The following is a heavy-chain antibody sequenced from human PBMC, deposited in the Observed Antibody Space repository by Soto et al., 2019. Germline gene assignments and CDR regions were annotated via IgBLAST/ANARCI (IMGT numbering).Heavy chain of an antibody. Sequence: QVQLVQSGAEVKKPGASVKVSCKASGYTFSSYAISWVRQAPGQGLEWMGGIIPIFGTANYAQKFQGRVTITADESTSTAYMELSSLRSEDTAVYYCAGGELGGLYYYYGMDVWGQGTTVTVSS. CDR1: GYTFSSYA. D-gene: IGHD1-7*01. V-gene: IGHV1-69*01. J-gene: IGHJ6*02. CDR2: IIPIFGTA. CDR3: AGGELGGLYYYYGMDV.